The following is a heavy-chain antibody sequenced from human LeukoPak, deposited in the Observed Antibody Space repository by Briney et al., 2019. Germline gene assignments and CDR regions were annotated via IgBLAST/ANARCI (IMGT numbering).Heavy chain of an antibody. CDR1: GFTFSSYA. D-gene: IGHD4-17*01. CDR3: ARDLAHDYGDYGAFDI. V-gene: IGHV3-30-3*01. CDR2: ISYDGSNK. J-gene: IGHJ3*02. Sequence: GGSLRLSCAASGFTFSSYAMHWVRQAPGKGLEWVAVISYDGSNKYYADSVKGRFTISRDDSKNTLYLQMNSLRAEDTAVYYCARDLAHDYGDYGAFDIWGQGTMVTVSS.